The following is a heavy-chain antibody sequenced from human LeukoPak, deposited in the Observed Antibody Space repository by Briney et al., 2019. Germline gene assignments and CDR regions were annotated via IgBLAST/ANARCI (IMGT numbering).Heavy chain of an antibody. CDR2: IYYSGST. J-gene: IGHJ4*02. V-gene: IGHV4-39*01. Sequence: SETLSLTCTVSGGSISSSSYYWGWIRQPPGKGLEWIGSIYYSGSTYYNPSLKSRVTISVDTSKNQFSLKLSSVTAADTAVYYCARQLGYCSSTSCYADKVDHWGQGTLVTVSS. CDR1: GGSISSSSYY. CDR3: ARQLGYCSSTSCYADKVDH. D-gene: IGHD2-2*01.